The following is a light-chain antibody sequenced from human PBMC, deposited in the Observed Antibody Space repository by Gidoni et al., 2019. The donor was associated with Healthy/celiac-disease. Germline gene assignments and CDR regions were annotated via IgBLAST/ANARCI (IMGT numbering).Light chain of an antibody. J-gene: IGKJ1*01. Sequence: DIQMTQPPSSLSASVGDRVTITCRASQSISSYLNWYQQKPGKAPKLLIYAASSLQSGVPSRFSGSGSGKDFTLTISSLQPEDFASYYCQQSYSTPPSTFGQGTKVEIK. V-gene: IGKV1-39*01. CDR1: QSISSY. CDR2: AAS. CDR3: QQSYSTPPST.